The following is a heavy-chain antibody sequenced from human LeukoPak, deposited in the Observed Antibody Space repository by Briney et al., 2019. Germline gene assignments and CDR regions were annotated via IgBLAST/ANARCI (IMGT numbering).Heavy chain of an antibody. CDR1: GGSISSYY. CDR2: IYYSGST. V-gene: IGHV4-59*01. D-gene: IGHD6-19*01. CDR3: ARAGSSGWWYYYYYMDV. J-gene: IGHJ6*03. Sequence: SETLSLTCTVSGGSISSYYWSWIRQPPGKGLEWIGYIYYSGSTNYNPSLKSRVTISVDTSKNQFSLKLSSVTAADTAVYYCARAGSSGWWYYYYYMDVWGKGTTVTVSS.